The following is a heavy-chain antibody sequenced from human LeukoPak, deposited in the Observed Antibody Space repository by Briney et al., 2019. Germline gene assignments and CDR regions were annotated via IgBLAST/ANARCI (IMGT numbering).Heavy chain of an antibody. V-gene: IGHV3-7*01. J-gene: IGHJ4*02. CDR3: ARDLDPYFYGSGSSYGAGY. D-gene: IGHD3-10*01. Sequence: GGSLRLSCVASGFTFSSYWMSWVRQAPGKGLEWVASIKQDGGEKSYVDSVRGRFTISRDNARNSLYLQMNSLRAEDTAVYYCARDLDPYFYGSGSSYGAGYWGQGTLVTVSS. CDR2: IKQDGGEK. CDR1: GFTFSSYW.